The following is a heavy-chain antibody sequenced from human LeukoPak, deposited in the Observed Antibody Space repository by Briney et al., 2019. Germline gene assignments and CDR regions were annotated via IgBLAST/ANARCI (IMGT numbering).Heavy chain of an antibody. D-gene: IGHD3-3*01. CDR3: ARAPYYDFWSGYYPTSYYFDY. V-gene: IGHV1-2*02. J-gene: IGHJ4*02. CDR1: GYTFTGYY. Sequence: GASVKVSCKASGYTFTGYYMHWVRQAPGQGLEWMGLINPNSGGTNYAQKFQGRVTMTRDTSISTAYMELSRLRSDDTAVYYCARAPYYDFWSGYYPTSYYFDYWGQGTLVTVSS. CDR2: INPNSGGT.